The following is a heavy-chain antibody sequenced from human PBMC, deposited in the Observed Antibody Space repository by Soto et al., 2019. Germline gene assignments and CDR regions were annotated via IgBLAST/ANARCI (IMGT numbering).Heavy chain of an antibody. CDR2: INPIDGSI. V-gene: IGHV1-46*01. CDR3: ARDLFGSWTNDY. CDR1: GYNFVSNH. D-gene: IGHD6-13*01. Sequence: QVQLVQSGAAVREPGASVKVSCKTSGYNFVSNHIHWVRQTPAQGLEWMGIINPIDGSISYAQKFRGRVTVTRDTPTSSVYMELLGLTPADTAVYFCARDLFGSWTNDYWGPGTLVTVSS. J-gene: IGHJ4*02.